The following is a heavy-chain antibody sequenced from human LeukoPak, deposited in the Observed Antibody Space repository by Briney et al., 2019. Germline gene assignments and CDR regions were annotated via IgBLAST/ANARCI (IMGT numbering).Heavy chain of an antibody. CDR2: ISWDGGST. J-gene: IGHJ4*02. Sequence: GGSLRLSCAASGFTFDDYAMHWVRQAPGKGLEWVSLISWDGGSTYYADSVKGRFTISRDNSKNSQYLQMNSLRAEDTALYYCAKGYLRGYYGNYFDYWGQGTLVTVSS. V-gene: IGHV3-43D*03. D-gene: IGHD3-9*01. CDR1: GFTFDDYA. CDR3: AKGYLRGYYGNYFDY.